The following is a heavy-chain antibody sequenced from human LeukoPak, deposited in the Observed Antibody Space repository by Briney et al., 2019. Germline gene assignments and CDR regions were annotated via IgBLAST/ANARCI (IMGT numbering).Heavy chain of an antibody. CDR2: ISAYNGNT. J-gene: IGHJ5*02. D-gene: IGHD4-17*01. CDR1: GYTFTSYG. Sequence: ASVKVSCKASGYTFTSYGISWVRQAPGQGLEWMGWISAYNGNTNYAQKLQGRVTMTTDTSTSTAYMELRSLRSDDTAVYYCAGKGDYGDYVVGEDWFDPWGQGTLVTVSS. CDR3: AGKGDYGDYVVGEDWFDP. V-gene: IGHV1-18*01.